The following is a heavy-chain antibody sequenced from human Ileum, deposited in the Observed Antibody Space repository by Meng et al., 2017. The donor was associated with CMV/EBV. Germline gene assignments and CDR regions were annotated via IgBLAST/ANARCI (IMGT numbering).Heavy chain of an antibody. D-gene: IGHD4-17*01. Sequence: LACAASGFPLGAYYMTWVRQAPGKGLEWVSYITGSGDIIYYADSVKGRFTISRDNAKSSLYLEINSLRAEDTAVYYCARGNYGFDYWGQGTLVTVSS. CDR1: GFPLGAYY. J-gene: IGHJ4*02. CDR3: ARGNYGFDY. CDR2: ITGSGDII. V-gene: IGHV3-11*01.